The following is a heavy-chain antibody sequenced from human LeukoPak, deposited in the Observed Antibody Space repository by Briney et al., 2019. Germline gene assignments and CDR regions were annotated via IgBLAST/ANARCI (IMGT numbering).Heavy chain of an antibody. CDR1: GYTFADYF. CDR2: ISAYNGNT. V-gene: IGHV1-18*01. D-gene: IGHD3-10*01. Sequence: ASVKVSCKTSGYTFADYFIHWVRQAPGQGLEWMAWISAYNGNTNYAQKLQGRVTMTTDTSTSTAYMELRSLRSDDTAVYYCARELNYQAAYGSGSHRAFDIWGQGTMVTVSS. J-gene: IGHJ3*02. CDR3: ARELNYQAAYGSGSHRAFDI.